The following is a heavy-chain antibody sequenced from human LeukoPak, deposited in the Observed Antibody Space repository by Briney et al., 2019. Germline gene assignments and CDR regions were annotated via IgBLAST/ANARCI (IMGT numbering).Heavy chain of an antibody. CDR3: ARVRGDKTFDY. CDR1: GGSISSGGYS. V-gene: IGHV4-30-2*01. CDR2: IYHSGTT. D-gene: IGHD4-17*01. Sequence: PSETLSLTCAVSGGSISSGGYSWSWIRQPPGKGLEWIGYIYHSGTTYYNPSLKSRVTISVDRSKNQFSLKPSSVTAADTAVYYCARVRGDKTFDYWGQGTLVTVSS. J-gene: IGHJ4*02.